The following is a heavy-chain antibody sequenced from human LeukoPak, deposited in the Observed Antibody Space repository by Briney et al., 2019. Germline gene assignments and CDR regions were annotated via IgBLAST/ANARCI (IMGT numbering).Heavy chain of an antibody. Sequence: GGSLRLSCAASGFSFSSAWMSWVRQAPGKGLEWVSAISGSGGSTYYADSVKGRFTISRDNSKNTLYLQMNSLRAEDTAVYYCAKGTREQLLHYWGQGTLVTVSS. CDR2: ISGSGGST. J-gene: IGHJ4*02. V-gene: IGHV3-23*01. CDR3: AKGTREQLLHY. D-gene: IGHD2-2*01. CDR1: GFSFSSAW.